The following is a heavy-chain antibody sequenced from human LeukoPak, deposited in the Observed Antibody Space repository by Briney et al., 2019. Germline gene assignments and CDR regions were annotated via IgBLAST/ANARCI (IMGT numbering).Heavy chain of an antibody. J-gene: IGHJ4*02. CDR3: ARERAFGELLMWYFDY. Sequence: VASVKVSCKASGGTFSSYAISWVRQAPGQGLEWMGGIIPIFDTANYAQKFQGRVTITADESTSTAYMELSSLRSEDTAVYYCARERAFGELLMWYFDYWGQGTLVTVSS. CDR2: IIPIFDTA. CDR1: GGTFSSYA. V-gene: IGHV1-69*13. D-gene: IGHD3-10*01.